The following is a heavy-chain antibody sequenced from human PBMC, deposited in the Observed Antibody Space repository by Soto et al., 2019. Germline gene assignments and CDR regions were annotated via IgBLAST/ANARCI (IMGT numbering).Heavy chain of an antibody. D-gene: IGHD6-6*01. CDR3: AKDRTFGPPLVRFDS. V-gene: IGHV3-23*01. CDR1: GFTFSAYA. Sequence: EVQLLESGGGLVQPGGSLRLSCGASGFTFSAYAMTWVRQAPGKGLEWVSAISGNGGSTYYADSVKGRFTISRDNSKSTLHLQMNSLRVEDTAVYYCAKDRTFGPPLVRFDSWGQGTLVTVSS. J-gene: IGHJ4*02. CDR2: ISGNGGST.